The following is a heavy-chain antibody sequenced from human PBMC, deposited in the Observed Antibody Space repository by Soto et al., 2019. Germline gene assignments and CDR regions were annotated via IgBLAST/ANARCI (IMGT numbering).Heavy chain of an antibody. CDR3: ARHDGYYYDSSGYYFDY. Sequence: PSETLSLTCTVSGGSISSSSYYWGWIRQPPGKGLEWIGSIYYSGSTYYNPSLKSRVTISVDTSKNQFSLKLSSVTAADTAVYYCARHDGYYYDSSGYYFDYWGQGTLVTVS. CDR1: GGSISSSSYY. J-gene: IGHJ4*02. CDR2: IYYSGST. D-gene: IGHD3-22*01. V-gene: IGHV4-39*01.